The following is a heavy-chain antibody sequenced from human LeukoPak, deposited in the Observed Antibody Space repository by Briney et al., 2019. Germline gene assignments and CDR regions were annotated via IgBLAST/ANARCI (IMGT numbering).Heavy chain of an antibody. D-gene: IGHD5-18*01. CDR2: INHSGST. CDR3: AKGAGGFSYYNWFDP. J-gene: IGHJ5*02. Sequence: SETLSLTCAVYGGSFSGYYWSWIRQPPGKGLEWIGEINHSGSTNYNPSLKSRVTISVDTSKNHFSLKLSSVTAADTAIYYCAKGAGGFSYYNWFDPWGQGTLVTVSS. CDR1: GGSFSGYY. V-gene: IGHV4-34*01.